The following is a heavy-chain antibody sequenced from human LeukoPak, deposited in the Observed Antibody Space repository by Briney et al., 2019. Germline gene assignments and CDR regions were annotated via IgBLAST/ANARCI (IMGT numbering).Heavy chain of an antibody. CDR3: AKMGDFWSGYYDYYYYMDV. V-gene: IGHV3-30-3*02. CDR2: ISYDGSNK. D-gene: IGHD3-3*01. CDR1: GFTFSSYA. J-gene: IGHJ6*03. Sequence: PGESLRLSCAASGFTFSSYAMHWVRQAPGKGLEWVAVISYDGSNKYYADSVKGRFTISRDNSKNTLYLRMNSLRAEDTAVYYCAKMGDFWSGYYDYYYYMDVWGKGTTVTVSS.